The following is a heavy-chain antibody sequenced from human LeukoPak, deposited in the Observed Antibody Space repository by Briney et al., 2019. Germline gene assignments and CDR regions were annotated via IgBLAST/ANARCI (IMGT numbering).Heavy chain of an antibody. V-gene: IGHV5-10-1*01. CDR2: IDPSDSYT. J-gene: IGHJ3*02. CDR1: GYSFTSYW. D-gene: IGHD6-19*01. CDR3: ARQPNPLYSSGWYGGNDAFDI. Sequence: GESLKISFKGSGYSFTSYWISWVRQMPGEGLEWMGRIDPSDSYTNYSPSFQGRVTISADKSISTAYLQWSSLKASDTAMYYCARQPNPLYSSGWYGGNDAFDIWGQGTMVTVSS.